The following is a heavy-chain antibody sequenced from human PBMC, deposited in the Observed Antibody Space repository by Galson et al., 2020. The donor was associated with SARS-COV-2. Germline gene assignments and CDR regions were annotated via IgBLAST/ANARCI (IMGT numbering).Heavy chain of an antibody. J-gene: IGHJ3*01. V-gene: IGHV5-10-1*01. CDR2: IDPSESST. Sequence: GESLKISCQGSGHDFSSFSINWVRQKPGKGLEWMGKIDPSESSTNTSPSFQGHVTISADKSIYTAYVHWSSLNASDTAIYYCARQGDNYWNGHCNAVDVWCQGTIVSVS. D-gene: IGHD3-3*01. CDR1: GHDFSSFS. CDR3: ARQGDNYWNGHCNAVDV.